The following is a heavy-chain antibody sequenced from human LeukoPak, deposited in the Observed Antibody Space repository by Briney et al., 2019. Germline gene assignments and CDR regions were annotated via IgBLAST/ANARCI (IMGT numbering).Heavy chain of an antibody. CDR2: IYTSGST. J-gene: IGHJ4*02. V-gene: IGHV4-61*02. CDR3: ARDLVNYDSSGYYYGGPFDY. D-gene: IGHD3-22*01. CDR1: GCSISSGSYY. Sequence: SQTLSLTCTVSGCSISSGSYYWSWIRQPAGKGLEWIGRIYTSGSTNYNPSLKSRVTISVDTSKNQFSLKLSSVTAADTAVYYCARDLVNYDSSGYYYGGPFDYWGQGTLVTVSS.